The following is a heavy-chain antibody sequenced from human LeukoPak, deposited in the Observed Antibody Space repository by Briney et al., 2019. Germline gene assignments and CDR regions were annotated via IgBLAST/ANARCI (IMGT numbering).Heavy chain of an antibody. V-gene: IGHV3-23*01. D-gene: IGHD6-19*01. CDR1: GFTFSSYA. J-gene: IGHJ4*02. CDR3: AKAQFHDRSGWYTPMYYFDC. Sequence: PGGSLRLSCAASGFTFSSYAMSWVRQAPGKGLEWVSAISGSGGSTYYADSVKGRFTISRDNSKNTLYLQMNSLRAEDTAVYYCAKAQFHDRSGWYTPMYYFDCWGQGTLVTVSS. CDR2: ISGSGGST.